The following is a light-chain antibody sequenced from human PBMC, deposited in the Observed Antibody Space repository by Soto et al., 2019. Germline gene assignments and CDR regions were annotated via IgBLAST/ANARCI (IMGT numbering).Light chain of an antibody. V-gene: IGKV1-8*01. CDR3: QQYYSYPAGT. J-gene: IGKJ2*01. CDR2: AAS. Sequence: ALRMTQSPSSFSASTGDRVTITCRASQGISSYLAWYQQKPGKAPKLLIYAASTLQSGVPSRFSGSGSGTDFTLTISCLQSEDFATYYCQQYYSYPAGTFGQGTKLEIK. CDR1: QGISSY.